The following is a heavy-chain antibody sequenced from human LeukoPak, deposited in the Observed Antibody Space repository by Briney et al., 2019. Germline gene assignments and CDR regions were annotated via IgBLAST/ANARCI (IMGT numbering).Heavy chain of an antibody. Sequence: GAPLQISSEGAGSIFTSYWIGGGRRLPGKGGEGMGSIYPGEGDTKYSPSFQGQVTISADKSISTAYLQCSSLKASDPAMSYCARAGPLPRAFAYWGQGTLVTVSS. J-gene: IGHJ4*02. D-gene: IGHD1-14*01. CDR2: IYPGEGDT. CDR3: ARAGPLPRAFAY. V-gene: IGHV5-51*01. CDR1: GSIFTSYW.